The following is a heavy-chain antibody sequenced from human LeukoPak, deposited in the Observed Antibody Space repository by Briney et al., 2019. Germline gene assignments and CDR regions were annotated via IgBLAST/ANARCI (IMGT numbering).Heavy chain of an antibody. V-gene: IGHV3-21*01. J-gene: IGHJ4*02. D-gene: IGHD5-12*01. CDR3: ARSYSGYDSPDY. Sequence: GGSLRLSCAASGFTFSSYSMNWVRQAPGKGLEWVSSISSSSSYIYYADSVKGRFTISRDNAKNSLYLHMNSLRAEDTAVYYCARSYSGYDSPDYWGQGTLVTVSS. CDR1: GFTFSSYS. CDR2: ISSSSSYI.